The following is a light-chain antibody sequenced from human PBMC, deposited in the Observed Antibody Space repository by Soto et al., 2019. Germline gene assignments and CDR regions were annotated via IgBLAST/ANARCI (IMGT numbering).Light chain of an antibody. J-gene: IGKJ5*01. Sequence: EIVLTQSPATLSVSPGEGATLSCRASQSVSSKLAWYQQKPGQAPRLLIYDAANRATGIPARFSGSGSGTDFTLTISSLEPEDVAVYYCQQRSNWLITFGQGTRLEI. CDR2: DAA. V-gene: IGKV3-11*01. CDR3: QQRSNWLIT. CDR1: QSVSSK.